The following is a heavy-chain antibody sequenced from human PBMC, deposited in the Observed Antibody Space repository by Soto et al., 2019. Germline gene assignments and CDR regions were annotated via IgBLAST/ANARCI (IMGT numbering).Heavy chain of an antibody. J-gene: IGHJ4*02. CDR1: GFTFSSYA. CDR2: ISGSGGST. Sequence: PGGSLRLSCADSGFTFSSYAMSWVRQAPGKGLEWVSAISGSGGSTYYADSVKGRFTISRDNSKNTLYLQMNSLRAEDTAVYYCAKESLPYCGGDCYPIYWGQGTLVTVSS. D-gene: IGHD2-21*02. V-gene: IGHV3-23*01. CDR3: AKESLPYCGGDCYPIY.